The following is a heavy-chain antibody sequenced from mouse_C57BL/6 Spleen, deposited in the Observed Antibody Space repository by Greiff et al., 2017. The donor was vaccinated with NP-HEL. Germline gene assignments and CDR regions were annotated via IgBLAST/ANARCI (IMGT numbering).Heavy chain of an antibody. V-gene: IGHV1-63*01. CDR1: GYTFTNYW. D-gene: IGHD1-1*01. CDR2: IYPGGGYT. CDR3: ARKNSSPWYFDV. Sequence: VKLMESGAELVRPGTSVKMSCKASGYTFTNYWIGWAKPRPGHGLEWIGDIYPGGGYTNYHEKFKGKATLTADKSASTASMQFSSLTSEDSAIYYCARKNSSPWYFDVWGTGTTVTVSS. J-gene: IGHJ1*03.